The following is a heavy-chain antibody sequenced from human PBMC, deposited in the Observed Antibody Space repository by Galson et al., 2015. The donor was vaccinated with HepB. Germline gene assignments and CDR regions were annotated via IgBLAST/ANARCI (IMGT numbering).Heavy chain of an antibody. J-gene: IGHJ4*02. CDR3: ARGYCSGGSCYYFDY. CDR2: IYSGGST. V-gene: IGHV3-53*01. Sequence: SLRLSCAASGFTVSSNYMSWVRQAPGKGLEWVSVIYSGGSTYYADSVQGRFTISRDNSKNTLYLQMNSLRAEDTAVYYCARGYCSGGSCYYFDYWGQGTLVTVSS. D-gene: IGHD2-15*01. CDR1: GFTVSSNY.